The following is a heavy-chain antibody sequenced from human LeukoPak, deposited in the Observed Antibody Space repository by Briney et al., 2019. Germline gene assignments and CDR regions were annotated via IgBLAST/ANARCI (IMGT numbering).Heavy chain of an antibody. CDR3: ARGSGIAAAGTHDY. CDR1: GGSFIGYY. J-gene: IGHJ4*02. V-gene: IGHV4-34*01. D-gene: IGHD6-13*01. Sequence: PSETLSLTFAVCGGSFIGYYLSWIRQPPGKGLEWIGEINHSGSTNYNPSLKSRVTISVDTSKNHFSLKLSSVTAADTAVYYCARGSGIAAAGTHDYWGQGTLVTVSS. CDR2: INHSGST.